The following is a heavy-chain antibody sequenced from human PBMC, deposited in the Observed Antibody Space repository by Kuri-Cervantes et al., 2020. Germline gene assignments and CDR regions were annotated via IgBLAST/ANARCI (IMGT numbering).Heavy chain of an antibody. CDR1: GGSISSGGYY. CDR2: IYYSGST. V-gene: IGHV4-39*07. D-gene: IGHD3-10*02. CDR3: ASLFGELLYGWFDH. Sequence: ESLKISCTVSGGSISSGGYYWSWIRQHPGKGLEWIGSIYYSGSTYYNPSLKSRVTISVDMSKNQFSLKLSSVTAADTAVYYCASLFGELLYGWFDHWGQGTLVTDSS. J-gene: IGHJ5*02.